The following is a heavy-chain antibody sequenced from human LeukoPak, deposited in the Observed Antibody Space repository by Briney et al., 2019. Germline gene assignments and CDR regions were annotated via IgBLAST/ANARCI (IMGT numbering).Heavy chain of an antibody. CDR2: INHSGST. Sequence: PSETLSLTCAVYGGSFSGYYWSWIRQPPGKGLEWIGEINHSGSTNYNPSLKSRVTISVDTSKNQFSLKLSSVTAADTAVYYCARERYYYGSGSYTYYYYGMDVWGQGTTVTVSS. CDR3: ARERYYYGSGSYTYYYYGMDV. D-gene: IGHD3-10*01. V-gene: IGHV4-34*01. CDR1: GGSFSGYY. J-gene: IGHJ6*02.